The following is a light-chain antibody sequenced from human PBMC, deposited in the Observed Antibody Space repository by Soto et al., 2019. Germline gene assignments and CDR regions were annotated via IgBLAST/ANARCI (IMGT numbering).Light chain of an antibody. Sequence: DIQMTQSPSSLSASVGDRVTITCRASQSISSYLNWYQQKPGKAPKLLIYAASSLQSGVPSRFSGSGFGTDFTLTISSLQPEDFATYYCQQSYITLYTFGQGTKLEIK. CDR2: AAS. CDR3: QQSYITLYT. CDR1: QSISSY. V-gene: IGKV1-39*01. J-gene: IGKJ2*01.